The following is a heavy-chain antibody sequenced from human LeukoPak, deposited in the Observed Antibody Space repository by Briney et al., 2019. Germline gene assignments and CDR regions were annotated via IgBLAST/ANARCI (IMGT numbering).Heavy chain of an antibody. Sequence: GGSLRLSCAASGFTFSTYGMHWVRQAPGKGLEWVAVISYDGSNKYCADSVKGRFTISRDNSKNTLYLQMNSLRAEDTAVYYCAKEDGYGAPRGGELDYWGQGTLVTVSS. CDR2: ISYDGSNK. D-gene: IGHD5-24*01. J-gene: IGHJ4*02. V-gene: IGHV3-30*18. CDR1: GFTFSTYG. CDR3: AKEDGYGAPRGGELDY.